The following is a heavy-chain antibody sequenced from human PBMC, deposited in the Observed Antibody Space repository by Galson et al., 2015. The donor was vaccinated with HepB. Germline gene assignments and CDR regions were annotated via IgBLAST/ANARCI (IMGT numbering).Heavy chain of an antibody. CDR2: IDTGGHT. CDR1: GFSFSNYA. Sequence: SLRLSCAASGFSFSNYAMSWVRQAPGKGLEWVSAIDTGGHTYYADSVRGRFTISRDNSKNTLYLQMSSLRADDTAAYYCAKEIPHDSGFVTIDYWGLGTLVTVSS. D-gene: IGHD3-22*01. CDR3: AKEIPHDSGFVTIDY. V-gene: IGHV3-23*01. J-gene: IGHJ4*02.